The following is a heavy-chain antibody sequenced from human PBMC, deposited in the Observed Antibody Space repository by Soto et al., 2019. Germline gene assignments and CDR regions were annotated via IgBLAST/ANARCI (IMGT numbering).Heavy chain of an antibody. CDR2: ISSSSSTI. D-gene: IGHD2-2*01. V-gene: IGHV3-48*01. Sequence: EVQLVESGGGLVQPGGALRLSCAASGFTFSSYSMNWVRQAPGKGLEWVSYISSSSSTIYYADSVKGRFTISRDNAKNSLSLQMNSLRAEDTAVYYWEREYGSSTSCINWFDPWGQGTLVTGSS. CDR3: EREYGSSTSCINWFDP. J-gene: IGHJ5*02. CDR1: GFTFSSYS.